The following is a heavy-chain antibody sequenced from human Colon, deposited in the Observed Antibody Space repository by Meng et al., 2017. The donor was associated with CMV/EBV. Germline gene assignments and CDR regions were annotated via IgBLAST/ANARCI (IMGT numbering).Heavy chain of an antibody. CDR1: GFTFSSYE. V-gene: IGHV3-48*03. D-gene: IGHD2-21*01. Sequence: GESLQISCAASGFTFSSYEMNWVRQAPGKGLEWVSYISSSGSTIYYADSVKGRFTISRDNSKNTLYLRMIDLRAEDTAMYYCAKDRAYCGSFSCSPNYFDGWGQGNLVTVSS. J-gene: IGHJ4*02. CDR3: AKDRAYCGSFSCSPNYFDG. CDR2: ISSSGSTI.